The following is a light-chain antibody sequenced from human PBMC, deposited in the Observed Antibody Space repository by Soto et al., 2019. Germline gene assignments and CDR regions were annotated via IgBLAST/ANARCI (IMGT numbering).Light chain of an antibody. V-gene: IGKV3-20*01. CDR3: QQFDSSAIT. Sequence: EIVLTQSPGTLTLSPGERATLSCRASQSVRNNYLAWYQHKGGQAPRLLIYGASTRATGIPDRFSGSGSGTDFTLTISRLEPEDFAVYYCQQFDSSAITFGQGTLLEI. CDR1: QSVRNNY. J-gene: IGKJ5*01. CDR2: GAS.